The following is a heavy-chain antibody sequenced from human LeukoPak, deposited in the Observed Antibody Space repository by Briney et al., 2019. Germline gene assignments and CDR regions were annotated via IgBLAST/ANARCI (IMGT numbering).Heavy chain of an antibody. D-gene: IGHD6-6*01. CDR3: ARDPTPARPNSGYYFDY. CDR1: GFTFSSYA. J-gene: IGHJ4*02. CDR2: ISYDGSNK. Sequence: PGGSLRLSCAASGFTFSSYAMHWVRQAPGKGLEWVAVISYDGSNKYYADSVKGRFTISRDNSKNTLYLQMNSLRAEDTAVYCCARDPTPARPNSGYYFDYWGQGTLVTVSS. V-gene: IGHV3-30-3*01.